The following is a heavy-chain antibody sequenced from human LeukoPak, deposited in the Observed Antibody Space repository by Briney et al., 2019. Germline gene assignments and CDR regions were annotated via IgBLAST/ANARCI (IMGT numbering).Heavy chain of an antibody. D-gene: IGHD6-13*01. Sequence: SQTLSLTCTVSGGSISSGGYYWSWIRQHPGKGLEWIGYIYYSGSTYYNPSLKSRVTISVDTSKNQFSLQLNSVTPEDTAVYYCARDRGSSWFDYWGQGTLVTVSP. V-gene: IGHV4-31*03. CDR2: IYYSGST. CDR1: GGSISSGGYY. J-gene: IGHJ5*01. CDR3: ARDRGSSWFDY.